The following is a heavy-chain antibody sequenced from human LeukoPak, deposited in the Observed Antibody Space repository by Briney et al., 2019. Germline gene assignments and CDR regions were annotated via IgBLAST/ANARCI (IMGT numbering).Heavy chain of an antibody. CDR2: IYYSGST. D-gene: IGHD3-9*01. CDR3: ARDRLMYDILTGSHYYYYGMDV. J-gene: IGHJ6*02. Sequence: SETLSLTCTVSGGSISSYYWSWIRQPPGKGLEWIGYIYYSGSTNYNPSLKSRVTISVDTSKNQFSLKLSSVTVADTAVYYCARDRLMYDILTGSHYYYYGMDVWGQGTTVTVSS. V-gene: IGHV4-59*01. CDR1: GGSISSYY.